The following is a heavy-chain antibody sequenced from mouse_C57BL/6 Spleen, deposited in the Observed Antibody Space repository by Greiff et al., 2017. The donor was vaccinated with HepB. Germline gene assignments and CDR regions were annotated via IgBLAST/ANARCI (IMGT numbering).Heavy chain of an antibody. J-gene: IGHJ1*03. CDR2: IDPSDSYT. CDR1: GYTSTSYW. D-gene: IGHD2-3*01. V-gene: IGHV1-69*01. CDR3: ARRDGYSHWYFDV. Sequence: QVQLQQSGAELVMPGASVKLSCKASGYTSTSYWMHWVKQRPGQGLEWIGEIDPSDSYTNYNQKFKGKSTLTVDKSSSTAYMQLSSLTSEDSAVYYCARRDGYSHWYFDVWGTGTTVTVSS.